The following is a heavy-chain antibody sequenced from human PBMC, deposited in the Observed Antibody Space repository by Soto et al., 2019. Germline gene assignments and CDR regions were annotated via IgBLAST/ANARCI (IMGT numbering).Heavy chain of an antibody. D-gene: IGHD6-25*01. V-gene: IGHV5-10-1*04. CDR1: GYSFTSYW. CDR2: IDPSDSYT. CDR3: ARHDGGALTPLDY. Sequence: PGESLKISCKGSGYSFTSYWISWVRQMPGKGLEWMGRIDPSDSYTRYSPSFQGQITISADKSITTAYLQWNSLKASDTAMYYCARHDGGALTPLDYWGHRTLVTVSS. J-gene: IGHJ4*01.